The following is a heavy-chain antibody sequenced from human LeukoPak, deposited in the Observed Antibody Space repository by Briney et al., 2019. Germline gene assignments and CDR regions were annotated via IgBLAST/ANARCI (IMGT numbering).Heavy chain of an antibody. CDR3: APVGYDSF. D-gene: IGHD5-12*01. V-gene: IGHV3-23*01. J-gene: IGHJ4*02. CDR2: ISGSGGST. Sequence: GGSLRLSCAASGFTFGTFAMTGVRQAQGKGLEWVSAISGSGGSTYYADSVKGRFTISRDNSKNTLYLQMNSLRAEDTAVYYCAPVGYDSFWGQGTLVTVSS. CDR1: GFTFGTFA.